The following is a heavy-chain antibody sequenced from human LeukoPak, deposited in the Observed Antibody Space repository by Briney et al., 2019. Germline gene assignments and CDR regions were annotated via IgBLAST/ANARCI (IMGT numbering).Heavy chain of an antibody. J-gene: IGHJ4*02. CDR2: ISYDGSNK. D-gene: IGHD3-10*01. V-gene: IGHV3-30-3*01. Sequence: GGSLRLSCAASGFTFSSYAMHWVRQAPGKGLEWVAVISYDGSNKYYADSVKGRFTISRDNSKNTLYLQMNSLRVEDTAVYYCARDSVEVRGVIIPYYFDYWGQGTLVTVSS. CDR3: ARDSVEVRGVIIPYYFDY. CDR1: GFTFSSYA.